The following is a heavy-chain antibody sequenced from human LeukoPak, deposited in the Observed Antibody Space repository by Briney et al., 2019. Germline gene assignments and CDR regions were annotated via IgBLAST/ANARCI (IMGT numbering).Heavy chain of an antibody. J-gene: IGHJ4*02. V-gene: IGHV3-23*01. D-gene: IGHD6-19*01. CDR3: AKDPIAVAGTDFDY. CDR2: ISGTGVNT. Sequence: GGSLRLSCAASGFTFSTYGMNWVRQAPGKGLEWVSGISGTGVNTYYADSVKGRFTISRDNSKNTLYLQMNSLRAEDTAVYYCAKDPIAVAGTDFDYWGQGTLVTVSS. CDR1: GFTFSTYG.